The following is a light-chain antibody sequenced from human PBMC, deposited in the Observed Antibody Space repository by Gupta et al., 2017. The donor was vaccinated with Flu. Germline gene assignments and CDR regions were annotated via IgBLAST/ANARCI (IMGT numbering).Light chain of an antibody. CDR1: QTIASY. CDR2: AAS. J-gene: IGKJ1*01. Sequence: DIQMTQSPSSLSASVGDSVAITCRASQTIASYLNWYQQKPGKAPKLLIYAASKLEGGVPPRFGGSGSATDFTLTITEVHPEDLATYYCQQVDSLPWTFGQGTNV. V-gene: IGKV1-39*01. CDR3: QQVDSLPWT.